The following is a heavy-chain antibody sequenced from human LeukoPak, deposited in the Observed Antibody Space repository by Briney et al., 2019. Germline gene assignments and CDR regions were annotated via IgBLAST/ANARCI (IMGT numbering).Heavy chain of an antibody. J-gene: IGHJ4*02. CDR3: ASLLGTATTFDN. V-gene: IGHV3-7*01. CDR2: IKYDGIDV. CDR1: GFTFSDRY. D-gene: IGHD3-16*01. Sequence: QPGGSVRLSCGASGFTFSDRYMSWVRQAPGKGLEWVATIKYDGIDVNVVESVRGRFSVSRDNAKHSLFLQMNYLRAEDTAVYYCASLLGTATTFDNWGQGTLVTVSS.